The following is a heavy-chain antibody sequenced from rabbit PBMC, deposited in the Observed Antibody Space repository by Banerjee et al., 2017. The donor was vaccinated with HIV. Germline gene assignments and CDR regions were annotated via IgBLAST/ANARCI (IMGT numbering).Heavy chain of an antibody. D-gene: IGHD1-1*01. V-gene: IGHV1S40*01. Sequence: QSLEESGGDLVKPGASLTLTCTASGFSFSSNEYMCWVRQAPGKGLEWISCIAGDSSGFTYSATWAKGRFTCSKTSSTTVTLQMTSLTVADTATYFCARDLDDVIGWNFGWWGPGTLVTVS. J-gene: IGHJ4*01. CDR3: ARDLDDVIGWNFGW. CDR2: IAGDSSGFT. CDR1: GFSFSSNEY.